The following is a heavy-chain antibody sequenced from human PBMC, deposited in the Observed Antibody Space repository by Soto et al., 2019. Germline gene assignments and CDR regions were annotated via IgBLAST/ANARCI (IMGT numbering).Heavy chain of an antibody. D-gene: IGHD4-4*01. Sequence: QVQLAQSGAEVKEPGASVKVSCKASGYTFSHYYMHWVRQAPGQGLEWMGWINPDTGATKYAQKYEGRVTMTRDTSISTAYLEVTGLRSYDTAVFYCARKVRDYNFDYWGQGTLVTVST. CDR1: GYTFSHYY. V-gene: IGHV1-2*02. CDR2: INPDTGAT. J-gene: IGHJ4*02. CDR3: ARKVRDYNFDY.